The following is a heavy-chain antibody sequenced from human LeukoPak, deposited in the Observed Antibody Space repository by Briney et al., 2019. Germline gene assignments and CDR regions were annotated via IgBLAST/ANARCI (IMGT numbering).Heavy chain of an antibody. V-gene: IGHV3-74*01. CDR1: GFTFSSYW. CDR3: VRDVWGDRDSYFDY. D-gene: IGHD2-21*01. CDR2: INSDGRST. Sequence: GGSLRLSCAASGFTFSSYWMHWVRQAREKGLVWVSCINSDGRSTSYADSVTGRFTISRDNAKNTLYLQMNSLRAEDTAVYYCVRDVWGDRDSYFDYWGQGTLVTVSS. J-gene: IGHJ4*02.